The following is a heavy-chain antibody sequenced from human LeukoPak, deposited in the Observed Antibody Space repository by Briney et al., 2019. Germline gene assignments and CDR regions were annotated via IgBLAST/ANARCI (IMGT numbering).Heavy chain of an antibody. CDR1: GFTFSSYW. CDR3: ARDQVYAFWSGRFDYYYYYMDV. V-gene: IGHV3-7*01. CDR2: IEQDESEK. D-gene: IGHD3-3*01. J-gene: IGHJ6*03. Sequence: PGGSLRLSCAASGFTFSSYWMSWVRQAPGKGLEWVANIEQDESEKYYVDSVKGRFTISRDNAKNSLYLQMNSLRAEDTAVYYCARDQVYAFWSGRFDYYYYYMDVWGKGTTVTVAS.